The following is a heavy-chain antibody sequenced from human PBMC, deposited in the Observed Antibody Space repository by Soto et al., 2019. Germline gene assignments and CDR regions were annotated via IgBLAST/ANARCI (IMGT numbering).Heavy chain of an antibody. CDR2: IQQDGSEK. Sequence: PGWSLRLSCASSIFTFSTYWMSWVRQAPGKGLEWVANIQQDGSEKYYVDSVKGRFTISRDNAKNSLYLQMNSLRAEDTAVYYCARGGRIRASGWFDYWGQGTLVTVSS. J-gene: IGHJ4*02. CDR3: ARGGRIRASGWFDY. V-gene: IGHV3-7*03. D-gene: IGHD6-19*01. CDR1: IFTFSTYW.